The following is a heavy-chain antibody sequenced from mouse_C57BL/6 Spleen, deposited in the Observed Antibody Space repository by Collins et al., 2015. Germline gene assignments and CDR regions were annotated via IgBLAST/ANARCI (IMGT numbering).Heavy chain of an antibody. Sequence: QVQLQQFAAELARPGASVKMSCKASGYTFTSYTMHWVKQRPGQGLEWIGYINPSSGYTEYNQKFKDKTTLTADKSSSTAYMQLSSLTSEDSAVYYCSREGDDGYSDYWGQGTTLTVSS. V-gene: IGHV1-4*02. CDR2: INPSSGYT. D-gene: IGHD2-3*01. J-gene: IGHJ2*01. CDR3: SREGDDGYSDY. CDR1: GYTFTSYT.